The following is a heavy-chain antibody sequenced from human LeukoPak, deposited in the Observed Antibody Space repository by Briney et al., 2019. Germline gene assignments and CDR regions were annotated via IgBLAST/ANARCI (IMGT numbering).Heavy chain of an antibody. CDR1: GFTFSSYE. J-gene: IGHJ3*02. CDR3: ARPAFKIDI. V-gene: IGHV3-48*03. Sequence: GGSLRLSCAASGFTFSSYEMNWVRQAPGKGLEWVSYISSSGSTIYYADSVKGRFTISRDNAKNSLYLQMNSLSAENTAVYYCARPAFKIDIWGQGTMVTVSS. CDR2: ISSSGSTI.